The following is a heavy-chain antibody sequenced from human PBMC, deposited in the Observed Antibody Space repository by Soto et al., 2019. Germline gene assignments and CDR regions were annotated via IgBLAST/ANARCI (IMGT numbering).Heavy chain of an antibody. D-gene: IGHD5-12*01. J-gene: IGHJ6*02. Sequence: ASVKVSCKASGYTFTSYGISWVLQAPGQGLEWMGWISAYNGNTNYAQKLQGRVTMTTDTSTSTAYMELRSLRSDDTAVYYCAREHGYSGYRWGYYYYYGMDVWGQGTTVTVSS. V-gene: IGHV1-18*01. CDR3: AREHGYSGYRWGYYYYYGMDV. CDR1: GYTFTSYG. CDR2: ISAYNGNT.